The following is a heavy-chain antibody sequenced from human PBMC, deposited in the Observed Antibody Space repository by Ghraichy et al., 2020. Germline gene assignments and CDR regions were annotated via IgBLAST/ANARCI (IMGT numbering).Heavy chain of an antibody. V-gene: IGHV3-21*01. Sequence: LSLTCAASGFTFSSYSMNWVRQAPGKGLEWVSSISSSSSYIYYADSVKGRFTISRDNAKNSLYLQMNSLRAEDTAVYYCAREEDLLNEDSSGWSFWGAYFDYWGQGTLVTVSS. D-gene: IGHD6-19*01. CDR3: AREEDLLNEDSSGWSFWGAYFDY. CDR2: ISSSSSYI. J-gene: IGHJ4*02. CDR1: GFTFSSYS.